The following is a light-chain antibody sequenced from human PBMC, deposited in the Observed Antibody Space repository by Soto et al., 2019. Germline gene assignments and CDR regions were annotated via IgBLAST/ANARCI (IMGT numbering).Light chain of an antibody. Sequence: QSALTQPASVSGSPGKSITISCTGTSSDVGGYNYVSWYQQHPGKAPKLMIYDVSNRPSGVSNRFSGSKSGNTASLTISGRQAEDEADYYCSSYTTSSTLVVFGGGTKLTVL. CDR1: SSDVGGYNY. V-gene: IGLV2-14*01. J-gene: IGLJ2*01. CDR2: DVS. CDR3: SSYTTSSTLVV.